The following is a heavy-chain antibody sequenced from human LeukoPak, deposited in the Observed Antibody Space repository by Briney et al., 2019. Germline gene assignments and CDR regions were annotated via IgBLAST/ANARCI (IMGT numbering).Heavy chain of an antibody. D-gene: IGHD3-16*01. CDR3: ARSMGE. CDR1: GFTFSVSW. V-gene: IGHV3-74*01. Sequence: GGSLRLSCEASGFTFSVSWMHWVRQAPGKGLEWVSRINTGGSGTSYADSVKGRFTISRDNAKNTLYLQMNSLRAEDTAVYYCARSMGEGGQGTLVTVSS. CDR2: INTGGSGT. J-gene: IGHJ4*02.